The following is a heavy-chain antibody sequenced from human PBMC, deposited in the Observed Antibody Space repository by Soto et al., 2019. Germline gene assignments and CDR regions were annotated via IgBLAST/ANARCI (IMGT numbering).Heavy chain of an antibody. CDR1: GGSISSSSYY. CDR2: IYYSGST. CDR3: ARPSTPRYYYHSYHRAV. V-gene: IGHV4-39*01. Sequence: SETLSLTCTVSGGSISSSSYYWGWIRQPPGKGLEWIGSIYYSGSTYYNPSLKSRVTISVDTSKNQFSLKLSSVTAADTAVYYCARPSTPRYYYHSYHRAVGGKGTTVPVSS. J-gene: IGHJ6*03.